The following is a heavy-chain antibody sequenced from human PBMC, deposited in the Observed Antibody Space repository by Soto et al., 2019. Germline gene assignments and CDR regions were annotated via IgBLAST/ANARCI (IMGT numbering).Heavy chain of an antibody. CDR1: GFTFSSYA. J-gene: IGHJ4*02. D-gene: IGHD3-10*01. Sequence: GGSLRLSCAASGFTFSSYAMSWVRQAPGKGLEWVSAISGSGGSTYYADSVKGRFTISRDNSKNTLYLQMNSLRAEDTAVYYCAREDNRGYYGSGSYYAPPRHTFDYWGQGTLVTVSS. CDR3: AREDNRGYYGSGSYYAPPRHTFDY. CDR2: ISGSGGST. V-gene: IGHV3-23*01.